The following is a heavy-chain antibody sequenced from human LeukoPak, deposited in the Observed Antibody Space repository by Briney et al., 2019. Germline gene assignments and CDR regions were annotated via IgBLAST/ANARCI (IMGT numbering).Heavy chain of an antibody. CDR1: GYTFTSYG. D-gene: IGHD3-9*01. CDR2: ISAYNGNS. V-gene: IGHV1-18*01. CDR3: ARDRTGSVRDGLYY. Sequence: ASVKVSCKTSGYTFTSYGFSWVRQAPGQGLEWVGWISAYNGNSNYAQKLQGRVTMSTDTSTSTAYMELRSLSSDDTAVYYCARDRTGSVRDGLYYWGQGTLVTVSS. J-gene: IGHJ4*02.